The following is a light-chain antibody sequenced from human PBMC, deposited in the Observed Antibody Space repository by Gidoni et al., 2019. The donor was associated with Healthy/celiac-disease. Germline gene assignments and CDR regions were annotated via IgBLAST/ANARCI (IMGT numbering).Light chain of an antibody. V-gene: IGKV1-27*01. Sequence: DIQMTQSPSSLSASVGDRVTLTCRASQGINNYLAWYQHKPGKVPKLLIYGASTLQSGVPSRFSGSGSGTDFTLTINGLQPEDVATYYCQKCNRTPRTFXQXTKVXIK. CDR2: GAS. CDR1: QGINNY. CDR3: QKCNRTPRT. J-gene: IGKJ1*01.